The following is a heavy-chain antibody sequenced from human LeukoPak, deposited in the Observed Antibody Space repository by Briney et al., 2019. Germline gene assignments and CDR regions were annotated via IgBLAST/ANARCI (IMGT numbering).Heavy chain of an antibody. CDR3: ARGDSSGYYYRSGAFDV. CDR2: IYYSGST. D-gene: IGHD3-22*01. J-gene: IGHJ3*01. Sequence: SETLSLTCTVSGGSISSSSYYWGWVRQPPGKGLEWIGSIYYSGSTYYNPTLKSRVTISVDTSRNQFSLKLSSVTAAGTAVYYCARGDSSGYYYRSGAFDVWGQGTMVTVSS. CDR1: GGSISSSSYY. V-gene: IGHV4-39*07.